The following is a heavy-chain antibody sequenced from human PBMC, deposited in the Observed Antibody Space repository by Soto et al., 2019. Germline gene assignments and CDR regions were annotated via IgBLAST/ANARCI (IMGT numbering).Heavy chain of an antibody. CDR3: ARGTPYYNGVAARPRYYYYGMDV. Sequence: KPSETLSLTCAVYGGSFSGYYWSWIRQPPGKGLEWIGEINHSGSTNYNPSLKSRVTISVDTSKNQFSLKLSSVTAADTAVYYCARGTPYYNGVAARPRYYYYGMDVWGQGTTVTVSS. J-gene: IGHJ6*02. D-gene: IGHD6-6*01. CDR2: INHSGST. V-gene: IGHV4-34*01. CDR1: GGSFSGYY.